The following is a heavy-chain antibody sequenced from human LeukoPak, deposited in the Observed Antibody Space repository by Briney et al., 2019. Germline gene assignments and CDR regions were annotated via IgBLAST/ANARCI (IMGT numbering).Heavy chain of an antibody. CDR3: AREASGDYSNYAVWFDP. Sequence: GGSLRLSCAASGFTFSSYSMNWVRQAPGKGLEWVSSISSSSSYIYYADSVKGRFTISRDNAKNSLYLQMNSLRAEDTAVYYCAREASGDYSNYAVWFDPWGQGTLVTVSS. CDR2: ISSSSSYI. V-gene: IGHV3-21*01. CDR1: GFTFSSYS. D-gene: IGHD4-11*01. J-gene: IGHJ5*02.